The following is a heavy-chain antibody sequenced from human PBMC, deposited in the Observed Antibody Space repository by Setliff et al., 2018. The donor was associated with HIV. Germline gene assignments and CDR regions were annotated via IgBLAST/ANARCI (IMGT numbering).Heavy chain of an antibody. D-gene: IGHD5-12*01. CDR1: GDLIRNSYYY. J-gene: IGHJ4*02. Sequence: SETLSLTCDVSGDLIRNSYYYWAWIRQSPGRGLEWIGSVYYSGITHYNPSLESRATISVDTSMNYLSLNLTSVTAADTAVYFCARDMMRWLVMVPGATRGAYGYDYFDYWGPGILVTVSS. CDR3: ARDMMRWLVMVPGATRGAYGYDYFDY. V-gene: IGHV4-39*07. CDR2: VYYSGIT.